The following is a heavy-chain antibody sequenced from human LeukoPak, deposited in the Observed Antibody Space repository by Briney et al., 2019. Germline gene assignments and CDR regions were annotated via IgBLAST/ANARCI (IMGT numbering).Heavy chain of an antibody. Sequence: GGSLRLSCAASGFTLSSYWMHWVRQAPGKGLEWMAVISYDGNKKYYADSVKGRFTISRDNSKNTLYLQMNSLRPEDTAVYYCASSYPNLYYYYMDVWGKGTTVTVSS. CDR3: ASSYPNLYYYYMDV. CDR1: GFTLSSYW. V-gene: IGHV3-30*03. J-gene: IGHJ6*03. CDR2: ISYDGNKK.